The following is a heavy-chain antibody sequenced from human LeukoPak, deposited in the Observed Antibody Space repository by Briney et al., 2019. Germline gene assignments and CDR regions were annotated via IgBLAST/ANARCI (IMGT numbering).Heavy chain of an antibody. V-gene: IGHV4-30-4*01. Sequence: PAQTLSLTCTVSGGSISSGDYYWSWIRQPPGKGLEWIGYIYYSGSTYYNPSLKSRVTISVDTSKNQFSLKLSSVTAADTAVYYSARAISLRYFDCTPPPHFDYWGQGTLVTVSS. J-gene: IGHJ4*02. D-gene: IGHD3-9*01. CDR1: GGSISSGDYY. CDR3: ARAISLRYFDCTPPPHFDY. CDR2: IYYSGST.